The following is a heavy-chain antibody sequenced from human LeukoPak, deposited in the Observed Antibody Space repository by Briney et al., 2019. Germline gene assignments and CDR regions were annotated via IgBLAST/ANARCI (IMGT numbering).Heavy chain of an antibody. V-gene: IGHV3-7*01. D-gene: IGHD3-22*01. CDR3: AKGPYYYYDSSGPFDY. J-gene: IGHJ4*02. Sequence: GGSLRLSCAASGFTFSSSWMTWVRQAPGKGLEWVASIREDGSEKTSVDSVKGRFTISRDNAKNSLYLQMDSLRAEDTAVYYCAKGPYYYYDSSGPFDYWGQGTLVTVSS. CDR2: IREDGSEK. CDR1: GFTFSSSW.